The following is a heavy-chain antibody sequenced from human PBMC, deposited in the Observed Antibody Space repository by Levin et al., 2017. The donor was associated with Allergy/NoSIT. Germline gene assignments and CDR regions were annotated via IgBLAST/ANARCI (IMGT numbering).Heavy chain of an antibody. V-gene: IGHV3-9*01. CDR2: FSWNSGSI. CDR1: GFTFDDYA. D-gene: IGHD3-22*01. Sequence: LSLTCAASGFTFDDYAMHWVRQAPGKGLEWVSGFSWNSGSIGYADSVKGRFTISRDNAKNSLYLQMNSLRAEDTALYYCAKDRQYYYDSSGSFDYWGQGTLVTVSS. J-gene: IGHJ4*02. CDR3: AKDRQYYYDSSGSFDY.